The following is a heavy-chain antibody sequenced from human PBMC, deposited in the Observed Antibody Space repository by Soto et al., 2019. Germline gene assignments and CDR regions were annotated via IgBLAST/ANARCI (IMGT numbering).Heavy chain of an antibody. Sequence: GDSLKISCKGSGYSFTSYWISWVRQMPGKGLEWMGRIDPSDSYTNYSPSFRGHVTISADKSISTAYLQWSSLKASDTAMYYCARLSMGDSSGYYPDAFDICGQGTMVTVS. D-gene: IGHD3-22*01. CDR3: ARLSMGDSSGYYPDAFDI. CDR2: IDPSDSYT. V-gene: IGHV5-10-1*01. CDR1: GYSFTSYW. J-gene: IGHJ3*02.